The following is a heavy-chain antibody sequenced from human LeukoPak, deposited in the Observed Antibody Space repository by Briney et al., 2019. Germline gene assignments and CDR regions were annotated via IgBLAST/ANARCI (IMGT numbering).Heavy chain of an antibody. CDR2: INPDGSST. CDR1: GFTFSTSW. J-gene: IGHJ4*02. Sequence: PGGSLRLSCAASGFTFSTSWMHWVRQAPGKGLVWVSRINPDGSSTDYADSVKGRFTISRDNAKNTLYLQMNSLRAEDAAVYYCVRDMGYYDKVWGQGTLVPVSS. CDR3: VRDMGYYDKV. V-gene: IGHV3-74*01. D-gene: IGHD3-22*01.